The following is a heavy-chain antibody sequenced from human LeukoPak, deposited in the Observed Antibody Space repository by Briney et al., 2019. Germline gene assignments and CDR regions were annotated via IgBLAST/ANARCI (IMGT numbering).Heavy chain of an antibody. Sequence: ASVKVSSKASGYTFTSYGISWVRQAPGQGLEWMGWISAYNGNTNYAQKLQGRVTMTTDTSTSTAYMELRSLRSDDTAVYYCARDRIVGATTTSEFDYWGQGTLVTVSS. CDR1: GYTFTSYG. V-gene: IGHV1-18*01. J-gene: IGHJ4*02. CDR2: ISAYNGNT. D-gene: IGHD1-26*01. CDR3: ARDRIVGATTTSEFDY.